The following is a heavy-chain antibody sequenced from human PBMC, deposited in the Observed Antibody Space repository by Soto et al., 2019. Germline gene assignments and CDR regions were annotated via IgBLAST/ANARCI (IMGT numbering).Heavy chain of an antibody. J-gene: IGHJ5*02. CDR1: GFSLSTTGVG. CDR3: AQRISDIGLGRERANEFDP. D-gene: IGHD3-16*01. V-gene: IGHV2-5*02. CDR2: IYWDDDK. Sequence: QITLKESGPTLVRPTQTLTLTCTFSGFSLSTTGVGVGWIRQPPGKALEWLALIYWDDDKRYSPSLKSTLTISKDTSINEVILTLTNMAPVDTATYDCAQRISDIGLGRERANEFDPWGQGTLVTVSS.